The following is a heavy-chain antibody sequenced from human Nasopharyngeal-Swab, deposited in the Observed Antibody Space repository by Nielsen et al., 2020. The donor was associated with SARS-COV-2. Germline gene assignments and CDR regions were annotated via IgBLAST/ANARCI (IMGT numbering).Heavy chain of an antibody. CDR3: ARPMVGYAFDI. D-gene: IGHD3-10*01. J-gene: IGHJ3*02. V-gene: IGHV5-51*01. CDR2: IYPGDSDT. CDR1: GSSFTSYW. Sequence: GESLKISCQGSGSSFTSYWIGWVRQMPGKGPEWMGIIYPGDSDTRYSPSFQGQVTISADKSISTAYLQWSSLKASDTAMYYCARPMVGYAFDIWGQGTMVTVSS.